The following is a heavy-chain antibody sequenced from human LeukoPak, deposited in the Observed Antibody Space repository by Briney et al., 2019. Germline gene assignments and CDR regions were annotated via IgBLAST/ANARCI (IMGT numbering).Heavy chain of an antibody. Sequence: GGSLRLSCAASGFTISSNYMSWVRQAPGKGLEWVSVIYSGCSTYHADSVKGRFTISRDNSKNTLYLQMNSLRAEDTAVYYCASSNPYDSSGYYSVGMAYWGQGTLVTVSS. J-gene: IGHJ4*02. CDR1: GFTISSNY. CDR2: IYSGCST. V-gene: IGHV3-53*01. CDR3: ASSNPYDSSGYYSVGMAY. D-gene: IGHD3-22*01.